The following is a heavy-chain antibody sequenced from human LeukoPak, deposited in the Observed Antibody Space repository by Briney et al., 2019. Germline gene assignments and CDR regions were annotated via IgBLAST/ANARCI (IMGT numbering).Heavy chain of an antibody. CDR2: IYSDADT. V-gene: IGHV3-66*01. J-gene: IGHJ4*02. Sequence: PGGSLRLSCATSGFTVSSNYMSWLRQAPGKGLEWVSIIYSDADTYYADSVRGRFTISRDNSENTLYLQMNSLRAEDSAVYYCARADYDSSRYSPYFDYWGQGTLVTVSS. CDR3: ARADYDSSRYSPYFDY. D-gene: IGHD3-22*01. CDR1: GFTVSSNY.